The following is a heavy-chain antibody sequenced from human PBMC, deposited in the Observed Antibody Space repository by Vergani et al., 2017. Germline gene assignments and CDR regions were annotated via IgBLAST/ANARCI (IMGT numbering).Heavy chain of an antibody. D-gene: IGHD7-27*01. CDR2: IKSQIDGGTT. Sequence: EVQLVESGGGLVKPGGSLRLSCAASGVSFSNAWMTWVRQGPGKGLEWVGRIKSQIDGGTTDYAAPVKGRFTISRDDSTNMLYLHKNSLKTEDTAVYYCTTLSPNWAHWWGQGTLVNVSS. J-gene: IGHJ4*02. V-gene: IGHV3-15*01. CDR3: TTLSPNWAHW. CDR1: GVSFSNAW.